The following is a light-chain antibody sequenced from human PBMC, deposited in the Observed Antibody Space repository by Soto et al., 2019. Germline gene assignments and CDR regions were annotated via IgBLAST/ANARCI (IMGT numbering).Light chain of an antibody. CDR3: QTWVTGIHSVI. Sequence: QLVLTQSPSASASLGASVKLTCTLSSGHNTYAIAWHQQQPEKGPRYLMNLNSDGSHTKGDGVPDRFSGSSSGAERYLTISSLQSEDEADYYCQTWVTGIHSVIFGGGTQLTVL. CDR2: LNSDGSH. J-gene: IGLJ2*01. V-gene: IGLV4-69*01. CDR1: SGHNTYA.